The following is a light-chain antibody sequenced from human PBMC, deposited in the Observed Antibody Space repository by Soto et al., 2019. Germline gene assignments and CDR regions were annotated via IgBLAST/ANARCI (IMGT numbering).Light chain of an antibody. V-gene: IGKV3-15*01. CDR1: QIVSSN. CDR2: GAS. Sequence: IVLTQSPGTLSLSPGETATLSCRASQIVSSNLAWYQQKPGQAPRLLIYGASTRATGIPAMFRGSGSGTEFTLTISSLQSEDFAVYCCQQYNNWPTFGQGTKVDIK. J-gene: IGKJ1*01. CDR3: QQYNNWPT.